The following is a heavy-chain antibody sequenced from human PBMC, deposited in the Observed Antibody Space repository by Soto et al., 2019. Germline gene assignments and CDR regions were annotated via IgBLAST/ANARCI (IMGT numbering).Heavy chain of an antibody. J-gene: IGHJ6*02. Sequence: SETLSLTCAVSGYSISSGYYWGCIRQPPGKGLDWIGSIYHSGSTYYNPSLKSRVTISVDTSKNQFSLKLSSVTAADTAVYYCARVGERMTTVTTWFYYYYGMDVWGQGTTVTVYS. V-gene: IGHV4-38-2*01. CDR3: ARVGERMTTVTTWFYYYYGMDV. CDR2: IYHSGST. D-gene: IGHD4-4*01. CDR1: GYSISSGYY.